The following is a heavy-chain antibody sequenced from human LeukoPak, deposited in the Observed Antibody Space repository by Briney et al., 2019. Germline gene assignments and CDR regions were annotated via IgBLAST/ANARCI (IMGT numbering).Heavy chain of an antibody. D-gene: IGHD2-15*01. V-gene: IGHV3-48*03. CDR1: GFSFSSYE. CDR3: AKAPVTTCSGAYCYPFDY. Sequence: PGGSLRLSCAASGFSFSSYEMNWVRQAPGKGLEWISYINSNGRNIDYADSVKGRFTISRDSSKNTLYLQMNSLRAGDAAVYYCAKAPVTTCSGAYCYPFDYWSQGTLVTVSS. CDR2: INSNGRNI. J-gene: IGHJ4*02.